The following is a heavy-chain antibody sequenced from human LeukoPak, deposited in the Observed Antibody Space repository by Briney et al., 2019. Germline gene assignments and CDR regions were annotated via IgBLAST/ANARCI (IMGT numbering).Heavy chain of an antibody. CDR2: IYYRGTT. CDR3: VSSSPRYCTGGTCYSSRGFDY. V-gene: IGHV4-59*01. Sequence: PSETLSLTCTVSGDSISTYYWSWIRQSPGKGLEWIAYIYYRGTTNYNPSLKSRVTISADTSKTQFSLILSSVTAADTAVYYCVSSSPRYCTGGTCYSSRGFDYWGQGALVSVSS. CDR1: GDSISTYY. D-gene: IGHD2-15*01. J-gene: IGHJ4*02.